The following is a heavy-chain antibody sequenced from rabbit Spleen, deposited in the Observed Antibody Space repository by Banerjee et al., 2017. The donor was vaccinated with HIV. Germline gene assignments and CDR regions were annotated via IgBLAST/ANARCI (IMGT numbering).Heavy chain of an antibody. J-gene: IGHJ6*01. CDR3: ARDTSTSFSTYGMDL. V-gene: IGHV1S40*01. CDR1: GVSFSSSSY. D-gene: IGHD1-1*01. Sequence: QSLEESGGDLVKPGASLTLTCTASGVSFSSSSYMCWVRQAPGKGLEWIACIDTGSSGFTYFATWAKGRFTCSKTSSTTVTLQMTRLTAADTATYFCARDTSTSFSTYGMDLWG. CDR2: IDTGSSGFT.